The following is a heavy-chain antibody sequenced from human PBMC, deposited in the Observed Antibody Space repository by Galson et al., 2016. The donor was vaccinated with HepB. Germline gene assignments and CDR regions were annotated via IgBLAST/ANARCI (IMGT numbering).Heavy chain of an antibody. CDR3: AKRDLLWFGDPNAFDV. J-gene: IGHJ3*01. D-gene: IGHD3-10*01. CDR1: GFRFSTYA. V-gene: IGHV3-23*01. Sequence: SLRLSCAVSGFRFSTYAMTWVRQAPGKGLEWVSGITGTTFATYYADSVKGRFTISRDNSKNTLFLHMSSLRAEDTAVYYCAKRDLLWFGDPNAFDVWGQGTMVTVSS. CDR2: ITGTTFAT.